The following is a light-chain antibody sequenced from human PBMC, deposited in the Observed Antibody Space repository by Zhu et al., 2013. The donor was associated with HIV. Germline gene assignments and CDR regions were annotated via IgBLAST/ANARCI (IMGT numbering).Light chain of an antibody. CDR3: SSYAGNNNYV. CDR1: SSDVGNYHL. Sequence: QSALTQPASVSGSPGQSITISCTGTSSDVGNYHLVSWYQQHPGKAPKLMIYEGSKRPSGVSNRFSGSKSGNTASLTVSGLQAEDEADYYCSSYAGNNNYVFGTGTKVTVL. J-gene: IGLJ1*01. V-gene: IGLV2-23*01. CDR2: EGS.